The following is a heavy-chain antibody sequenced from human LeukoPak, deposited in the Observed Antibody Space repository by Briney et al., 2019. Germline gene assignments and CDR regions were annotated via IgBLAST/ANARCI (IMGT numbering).Heavy chain of an antibody. CDR1: GFTFSSYS. D-gene: IGHD3-10*01. Sequence: GGTLRLSCAASGFTFSSYSMNWVRQAPGKGLEWVSSISSSSSYIYYADSVKGRFTISRDNAKNSLYLQMNSLRAEDTAVYYCARVTMVRGVHPLTLGYWGQGTLVTVSS. J-gene: IGHJ4*02. CDR3: ARVTMVRGVHPLTLGY. CDR2: ISSSSSYI. V-gene: IGHV3-21*01.